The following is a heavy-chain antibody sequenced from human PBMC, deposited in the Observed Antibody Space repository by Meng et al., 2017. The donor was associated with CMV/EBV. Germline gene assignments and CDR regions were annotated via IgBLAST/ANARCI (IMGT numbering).Heavy chain of an antibody. CDR2: INPNSGGT. V-gene: IGHV1-2*02. CDR1: GYTFTGYY. D-gene: IGHD6-13*01. CDR3: VRQPGIAADGTYYGMDV. J-gene: IGHJ6*02. Sequence: SVTVSCKASGYTFTGYYMHWVRQAPGQGLEWMGWINPNSGGTNYAQQFQGRVTMTRDTSISTAYMELSGLKSDDTGVYYCVRQPGIAADGTYYGMDVWGQGTMVTVSS.